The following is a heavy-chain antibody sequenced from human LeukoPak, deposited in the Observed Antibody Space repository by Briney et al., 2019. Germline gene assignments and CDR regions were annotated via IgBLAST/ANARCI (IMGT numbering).Heavy chain of an antibody. D-gene: IGHD2-8*01. CDR3: ARVLPETELMVYAQFEIYYYYYGMDV. CDR2: IKQDGSEK. CDR1: GFTFSSYW. V-gene: IGHV3-7*01. J-gene: IGHJ6*02. Sequence: PGGSLRLSCAASGFTFSSYWMSWVRQAPGKGLEWVANIKQDGSEKYYVDSVKGRFTISRDNAKNSLYLQMNSLRAEDTAVYYCARVLPETELMVYAQFEIYYYYYGMDVWGQGTTVTVSS.